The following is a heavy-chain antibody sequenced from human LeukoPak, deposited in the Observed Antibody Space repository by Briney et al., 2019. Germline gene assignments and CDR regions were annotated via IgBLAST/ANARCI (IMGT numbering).Heavy chain of an antibody. Sequence: GGSLRLSCAASGFNSYWMSWVRQAPGKGLEWVANIKQDGSEKYYVDSVKGRFTISRDNVKNSLYLQMNSLRAEDTAVYYCAELGITMIGGVWGKGTTVTISS. J-gene: IGHJ6*04. V-gene: IGHV3-7*01. D-gene: IGHD3-10*02. CDR1: GFNSYW. CDR3: AELGITMIGGV. CDR2: IKQDGSEK.